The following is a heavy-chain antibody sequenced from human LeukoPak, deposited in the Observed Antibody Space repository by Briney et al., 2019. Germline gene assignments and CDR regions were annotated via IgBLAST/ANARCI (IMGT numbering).Heavy chain of an antibody. J-gene: IGHJ4*02. CDR2: ITGDKSST. CDR3: ARDLREADIFEY. V-gene: IGHV3-74*01. CDR1: GFTFSNYY. D-gene: IGHD1-26*01. Sequence: PGGSLRLSCAASGFTFSNYYMHWVRQAPGKGLVWVSRITGDKSSTTYADSVKGRFTISRDNAKNTLYLQMNSLRAEDTAVYYCARDLREADIFEYWGQGIVVTVSS.